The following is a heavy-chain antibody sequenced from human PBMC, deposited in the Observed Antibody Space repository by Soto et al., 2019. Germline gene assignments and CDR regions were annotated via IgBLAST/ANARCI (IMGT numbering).Heavy chain of an antibody. J-gene: IGHJ6*02. CDR3: ASPTVTPHYGMDV. CDR2: ISRSGSTI. Sequence: QVQLVESGGGMVKPGGTLTLSCAASGFTFSDYYMNWIRQATGKGLERVSYISRSGSTIYYPDSVKGRFTISRANAKNSLSLPMNSLRAEDTAVYYCASPTVTPHYGMDVWGQGTTVTVAS. CDR1: GFTFSDYY. V-gene: IGHV3-11*01. D-gene: IGHD4-17*01.